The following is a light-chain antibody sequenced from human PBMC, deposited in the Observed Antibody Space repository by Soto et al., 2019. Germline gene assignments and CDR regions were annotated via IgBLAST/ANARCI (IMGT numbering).Light chain of an antibody. Sequence: EIVMKQSPANLSVSPGERATLSCRASQSVSSNLAWYQQKPGQAPRLLIYGASTRATGMPARFSGSGSGTEFTLTISRLQSEDFAVYYCQQYNNWTFGQGTKVEIK. V-gene: IGKV3-15*01. CDR2: GAS. CDR3: QQYNNWT. CDR1: QSVSSN. J-gene: IGKJ1*01.